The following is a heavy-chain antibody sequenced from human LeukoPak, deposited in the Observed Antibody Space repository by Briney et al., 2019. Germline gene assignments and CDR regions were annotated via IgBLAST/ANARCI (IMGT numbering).Heavy chain of an antibody. CDR3: AKDWASGNYFDY. D-gene: IGHD1-14*01. CDR1: GFSFSDYG. V-gene: IGHV3-23*01. CDR2: ISGGGSI. J-gene: IGHJ4*02. Sequence: PGGSLRLSCEVSGFSFSDYGMSWVRQAPGKGLEWVSAISGGGSIYYADSVKGRFTISRDNSKNTLYLQMNSLRAEDTAVYYCAKDWASGNYFDYWGQGTLVTVSS.